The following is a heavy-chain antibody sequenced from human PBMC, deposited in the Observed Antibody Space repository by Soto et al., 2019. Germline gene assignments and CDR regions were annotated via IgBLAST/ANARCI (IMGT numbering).Heavy chain of an antibody. J-gene: IGHJ6*03. CDR2: IRSKANSYAT. D-gene: IGHD2-2*01. CDR1: GFTFSGSA. V-gene: IGHV3-73*01. Sequence: EVQLVESGGGLVQPGGSLKLSCAASGFTFSGSAMHWVRQASGKGLEWVGRIRSKANSYATAYAASVKGRFTISKDDSKNTAYLQMNSLKTEDTAVYYCTSDCSSTSCYDTLDYYYYYMDVWGKGTTVTVSS. CDR3: TSDCSSTSCYDTLDYYYYYMDV.